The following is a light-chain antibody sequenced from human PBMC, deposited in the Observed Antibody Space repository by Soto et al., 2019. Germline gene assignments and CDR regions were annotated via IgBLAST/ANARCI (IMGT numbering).Light chain of an antibody. CDR3: QQYGGSPIT. Sequence: VLIQFPATLSLYPVEITPLSCRASQSVSSSYLAWYQQKPGQAPRLLISGASSRATGIPDRFSGSGSGTDFTLTISRLEPEDFAMYFCQQYGGSPITFGQGTRLEI. J-gene: IGKJ5*01. CDR2: GAS. CDR1: QSVSSSY. V-gene: IGKV3-20*01.